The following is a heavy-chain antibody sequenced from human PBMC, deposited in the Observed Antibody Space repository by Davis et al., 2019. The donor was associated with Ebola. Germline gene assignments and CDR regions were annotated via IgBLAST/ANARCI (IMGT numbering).Heavy chain of an antibody. Sequence: GESLKISCAASGFTFSTYGMHWVRQGPGKGLEWVAFIRYDGSSKYYADSVKGRFTISRDNSKNTLYVQMNSLRGEDMAVYYCTRNSKSSGWPVDYWGQVTMVTVSS. J-gene: IGHJ4*02. D-gene: IGHD6-19*01. CDR1: GFTFSTYG. V-gene: IGHV3-30*02. CDR3: TRNSKSSGWPVDY. CDR2: IRYDGSSK.